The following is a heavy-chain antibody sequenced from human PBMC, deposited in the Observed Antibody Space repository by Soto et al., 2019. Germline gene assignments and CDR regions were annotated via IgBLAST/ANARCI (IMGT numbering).Heavy chain of an antibody. V-gene: IGHV3-48*02. D-gene: IGHD3-22*01. J-gene: IGHJ1*01. CDR1: GFTFRSYC. CDR2: ISSSSSTI. Sequence: GESLKISGSASGFTFRSYCMKWVRPAPGKGLEWVSYISSSSSTIYYADSVKGRFTISRDNAKNSLYLQMNSLRDEDTAVYYCARDPDYYDSSGYYPEYFQHWGQGTLVTVSS. CDR3: ARDPDYYDSSGYYPEYFQH.